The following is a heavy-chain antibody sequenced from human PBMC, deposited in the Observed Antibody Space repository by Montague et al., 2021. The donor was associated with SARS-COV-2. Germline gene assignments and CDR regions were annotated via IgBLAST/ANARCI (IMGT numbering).Heavy chain of an antibody. J-gene: IGHJ4*02. CDR2: VSYTGST. V-gene: IGHV4-39*07. Sequence: SETLSLTCTFSGGSISTIVNFWGWIRQPPGKGLEWIGSVSYTGSTYHNPSLESRVTMSVDTSKNQFSLKLNSVTAADTAVYYCARSEDPGTTVTYLYWGQGTLVTVSS. D-gene: IGHD4-11*01. CDR3: ARSEDPGTTVTYLY. CDR1: GGSISTIVNF.